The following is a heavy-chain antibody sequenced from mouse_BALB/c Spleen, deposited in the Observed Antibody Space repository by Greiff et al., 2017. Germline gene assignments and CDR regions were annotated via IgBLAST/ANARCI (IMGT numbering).Heavy chain of an antibody. CDR3: ARDSSGYGWFAY. J-gene: IGHJ3*01. Sequence: QVQLQQPGAELVKPGTSVKLSCKASGYNFPSYWINWVKLRPGQGLEWIGDIYPGSGSTNYNEKFKSKATLTVDTSSSTAYMQLSSLASEDSALYYCARDSSGYGWFAYWGQGTLVTVSA. V-gene: IGHV1-55*01. CDR1: GYNFPSYW. CDR2: IYPGSGST. D-gene: IGHD3-2*01.